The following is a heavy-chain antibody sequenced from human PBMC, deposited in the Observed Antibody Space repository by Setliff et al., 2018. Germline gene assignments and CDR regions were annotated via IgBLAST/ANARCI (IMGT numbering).Heavy chain of an antibody. CDR3: IRDTSGRDAFDI. J-gene: IGHJ3*02. CDR2: MWYDGSSQ. CDR1: GFTLSSAA. Sequence: GGSLRLSCVASGFTLSSAAMHWVRQAPGKGLEWVAVMWYDGSSQFYADSVKGRSTISRDNSQNTIYLQMNSLRAEDTAVYYCIRDTSGRDAFDIWGQGTMVTVSS. V-gene: IGHV3-33*01. D-gene: IGHD6-19*01.